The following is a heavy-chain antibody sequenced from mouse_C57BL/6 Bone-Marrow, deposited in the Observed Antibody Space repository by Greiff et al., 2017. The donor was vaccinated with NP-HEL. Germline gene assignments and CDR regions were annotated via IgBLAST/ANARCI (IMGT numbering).Heavy chain of an antibody. Sequence: EVKLMESEGGLVQPGRSMKLSCTASGFTFSDYYMAWVRQVPEKGLEWVANINYDGSSTYYLDSLKSRFIISRDNAKNILYLQMSSLKSEDTATYYCARDQLGRRAMDYWGQGTSVTVSS. J-gene: IGHJ4*01. V-gene: IGHV5-16*01. CDR1: GFTFSDYY. CDR2: INYDGSST. D-gene: IGHD4-1*02. CDR3: ARDQLGRRAMDY.